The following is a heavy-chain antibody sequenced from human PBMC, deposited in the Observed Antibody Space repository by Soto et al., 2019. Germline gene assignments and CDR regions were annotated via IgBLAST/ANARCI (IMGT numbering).Heavy chain of an antibody. V-gene: IGHV4-59*02. Sequence: QVQLQESGPGLVKPSETLSLTCTVSGDSVTSDYWSWIRQPPGKRLEYIGFIYLGGSANYNPSLESRVTISPDKSKNQRSLRVTSVTAADTAVYYCTRGKWFPRGYGMDVWGRGTTVTVS. CDR1: GDSVTSDY. CDR2: IYLGGSA. J-gene: IGHJ6*02. CDR3: TRGKWFPRGYGMDV. D-gene: IGHD3-22*01.